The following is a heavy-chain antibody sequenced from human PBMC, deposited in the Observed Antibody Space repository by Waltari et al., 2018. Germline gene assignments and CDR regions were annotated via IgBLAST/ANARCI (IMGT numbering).Heavy chain of an antibody. Sequence: QVQLQESGPGLVTPSQTLSLTCTLSGGSISSGGDSWSWIRQHPGKGLEWIGYIYYSGSTYYNPSLKSRVTISVDTSKNQFSLKLSSVTAADTAVYYCASGSSAIDYWGQGTLVTVSS. CDR3: ASGSSAIDY. CDR1: GGSISSGGDS. J-gene: IGHJ4*02. CDR2: IYYSGST. V-gene: IGHV4-31*03. D-gene: IGHD6-6*01.